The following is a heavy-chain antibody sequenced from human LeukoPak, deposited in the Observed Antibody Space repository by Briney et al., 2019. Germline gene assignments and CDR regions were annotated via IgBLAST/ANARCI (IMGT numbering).Heavy chain of an antibody. Sequence: PGGSLRLSCAASGFTFSSYAMHWVRQAPGKGLEWVAVISYDGNHIFYADSVKGRFTISRDNSKNTLYLRMNSLTTEDTAVYYCARCGGDCYTSTQGFDYWGQGTLVTVSS. CDR3: ARCGGDCYTSTQGFDY. D-gene: IGHD2-21*02. J-gene: IGHJ4*02. CDR2: ISYDGNHI. V-gene: IGHV3-30*04. CDR1: GFTFSSYA.